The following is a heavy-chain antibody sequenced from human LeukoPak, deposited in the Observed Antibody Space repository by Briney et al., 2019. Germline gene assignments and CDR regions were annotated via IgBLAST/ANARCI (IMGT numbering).Heavy chain of an antibody. J-gene: IGHJ5*02. CDR3: ARTLYYFNSGRFDP. CDR1: GGSISSGGYS. CDR2: IYHSGST. V-gene: IGHV4-30-2*01. D-gene: IGHD3-10*01. Sequence: SETLSLTCAVSGGSISSGGYSWSWIRQPPGKGLEWIGYIYHSGSTYYNPSLKSRVTISVDRSKNQFSLKLSSVTAADTAVYYCARTLYYFNSGRFDPWGQGTLVTVSS.